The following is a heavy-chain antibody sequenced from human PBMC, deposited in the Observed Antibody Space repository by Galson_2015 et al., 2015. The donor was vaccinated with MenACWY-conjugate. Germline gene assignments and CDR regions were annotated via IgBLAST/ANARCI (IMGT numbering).Heavy chain of an antibody. CDR3: AKDKIYFGSGSYLYYFDY. D-gene: IGHD3-10*01. V-gene: IGHV3-30*02. Sequence: LSLSCSTSGFTFSAYGMHWVRQAPGKGLEWLAFMRYDGSDGTYADSVKGRFIISRDDSRRTLSLQMNNLTTEDTAVYFCAKDKIYFGSGSYLYYFDYWGQGTLVTVSS. J-gene: IGHJ4*02. CDR2: MRYDGSDG. CDR1: GFTFSAYG.